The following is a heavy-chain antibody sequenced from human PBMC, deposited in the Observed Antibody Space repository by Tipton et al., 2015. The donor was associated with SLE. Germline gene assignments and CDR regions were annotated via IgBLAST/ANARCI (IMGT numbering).Heavy chain of an antibody. CDR1: YGSITSSRYY. D-gene: IGHD3-22*01. CDR3: ARGSSGFYWGWFDP. V-gene: IGHV4-39*07. Sequence: TLSLTCSVSYGSITSSRYYWAWIRQPPGKGLEWIGSIDYGWTTYYNPSLKSRVTISVDPSKNQFSLSLTSVTAADTAVYYCARGSSGFYWGWFDPWGQGTLVTVSS. J-gene: IGHJ5*02. CDR2: IDYGWTT.